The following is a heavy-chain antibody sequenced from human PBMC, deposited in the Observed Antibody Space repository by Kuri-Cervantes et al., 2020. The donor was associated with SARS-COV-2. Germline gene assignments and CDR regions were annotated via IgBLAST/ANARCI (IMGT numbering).Heavy chain of an antibody. D-gene: IGHD2-15*01. V-gene: IGHV1-69*10. CDR3: ARVAGSYYYYYGMDV. CDR2: IIPILGIA. CDR1: GYTFTSYA. J-gene: IGHJ6*02. Sequence: SVKVSCKASGYTFTSYAISWVRQAPGQGLEWMGGIIPILGIANYAQKFQGRVTITADKSTSTAYMELSSLRSEDTAVYYCARVAGSYYYYYGMDVWGQGTTVTVSS.